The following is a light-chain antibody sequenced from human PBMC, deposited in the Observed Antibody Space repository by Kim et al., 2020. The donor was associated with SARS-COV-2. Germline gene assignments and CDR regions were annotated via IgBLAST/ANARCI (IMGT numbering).Light chain of an antibody. CDR2: GAS. J-gene: IGKJ2*01. V-gene: IGKV3-15*01. CDR1: QSVSSN. Sequence: EIVMTQSPATLSVSPGERATLSCRASQSVSSNLAWYQQRPGQAPRLLIYGASTRATDIPARFSGSGSGTEFTLTISSLQSEDFAVYYCQQYNDWPYTFGQGTKLEI. CDR3: QQYNDWPYT.